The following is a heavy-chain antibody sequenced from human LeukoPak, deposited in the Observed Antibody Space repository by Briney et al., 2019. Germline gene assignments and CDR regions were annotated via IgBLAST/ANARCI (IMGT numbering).Heavy chain of an antibody. CDR1: GFTFSSYW. V-gene: IGHV3-7*01. J-gene: IGHJ4*02. D-gene: IGHD6-19*01. CDR2: IKQDGSEK. CDR3: ATTSSGWYYFDY. Sequence: GGSLRLSCAAPGFTFSSYWMSWVRQAPGKGLEWVANIKQDGSEKYYVDSVKGRFTISRDNAKNSLYLQMNSLRAEDTAVYYCATTSSGWYYFDYWGQGTLVTVSS.